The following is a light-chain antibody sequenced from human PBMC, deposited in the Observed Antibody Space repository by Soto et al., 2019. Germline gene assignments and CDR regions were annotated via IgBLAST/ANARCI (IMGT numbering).Light chain of an antibody. J-gene: IGLJ3*02. Sequence: QSVLTQPPSVSAALGQKVTMSCSGSTSNIGTYSVSWYQQLPGTAPKLLIYDNSQRPSGIPDRFSGSKSGTTATLAIAGLQTGDEAEYYCRTWDSSLNRGVLGGGTKLTVL. CDR3: RTWDSSLNRGV. CDR2: DNS. V-gene: IGLV1-51*01. CDR1: TSNIGTYS.